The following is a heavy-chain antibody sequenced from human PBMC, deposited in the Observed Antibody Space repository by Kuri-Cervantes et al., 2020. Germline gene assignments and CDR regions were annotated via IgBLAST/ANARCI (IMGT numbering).Heavy chain of an antibody. Sequence: GGSLRLSCAASGFTFSSYEMNWVRQAPGKGLEWVSYISSSGSTIYYADSVKGRFTISRDNAKNSLYLQMNSLRAEDTAVYYCARGGYGSGSYYHYYYYYYYMDVWGKGTTVTVSS. CDR2: ISSSGSTI. CDR1: GFTFSSYE. D-gene: IGHD3-10*01. J-gene: IGHJ6*03. CDR3: ARGGYGSGSYYHYYYYYYYMDV. V-gene: IGHV3-48*03.